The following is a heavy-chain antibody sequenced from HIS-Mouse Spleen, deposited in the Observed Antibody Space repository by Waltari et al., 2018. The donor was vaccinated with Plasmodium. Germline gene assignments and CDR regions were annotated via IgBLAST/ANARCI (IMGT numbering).Heavy chain of an antibody. J-gene: IGHJ3*02. CDR2: INHSGST. D-gene: IGHD7-27*01. CDR1: GGSFSGYY. Sequence: QVQLQQWGAGLLKPSETLSLTCAVYGGSFSGYYWSWIRQPPVKGLAWIGEINHSGSTNYNPSLKRRVTISVDTSKNQFSLKLSSVNAADTAVYYCARGQLGIDAFDIWGKGTMVTVSS. V-gene: IGHV4-34*01. CDR3: ARGQLGIDAFDI.